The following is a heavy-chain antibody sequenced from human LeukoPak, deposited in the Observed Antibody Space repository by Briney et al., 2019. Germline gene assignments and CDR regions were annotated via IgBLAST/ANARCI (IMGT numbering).Heavy chain of an antibody. D-gene: IGHD5-12*01. CDR2: ISYDGSNK. CDR3: ARDTGYSGYGGIEY. V-gene: IGHV3-30-3*01. J-gene: IGHJ4*02. CDR1: GFTFSSYA. Sequence: PGGSLRLSCAASGFTFSSYAMHWVRQAPGKGLEWVAVISYDGSNKYYADSVKGRFTISRDNSKNTLYLQMNSLRAEDTAVYYCARDTGYSGYGGIEYWGQGTLVTVSS.